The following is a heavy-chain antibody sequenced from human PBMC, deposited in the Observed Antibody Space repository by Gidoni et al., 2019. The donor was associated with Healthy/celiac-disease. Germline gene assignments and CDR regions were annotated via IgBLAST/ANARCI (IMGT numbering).Heavy chain of an antibody. CDR1: GFTFDDYT. J-gene: IGHJ4*02. CDR3: AKDAGSYGLTYFDY. V-gene: IGHV3-43*01. Sequence: EVQLVESGGFVVQPGGSLRLSCAASGFTFDDYTMHWVRQAPGKGLEWVSLISWDGGSTYYADSVKGRFTISRDNSKNSLYLQMNSLRTEDTALYYCAKDAGSYGLTYFDYWGQGTLVTVSS. D-gene: IGHD1-26*01. CDR2: ISWDGGST.